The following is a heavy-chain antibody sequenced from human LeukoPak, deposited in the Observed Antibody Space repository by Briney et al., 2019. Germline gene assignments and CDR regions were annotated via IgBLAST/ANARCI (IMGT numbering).Heavy chain of an antibody. J-gene: IGHJ4*02. V-gene: IGHV1-69*05. CDR2: MLPGVSTP. Sequence: GSSVKVSCTASGGTISNLAVSWVRQAPGQGLEWMGGMLPGVSTPNYPQKSQGRVTITTDESTNTAYMELSGLTSEDTAVYYCASRSAAGTKITWWPLDFWGQGTPVTVSS. CDR3: ASRSAAGTKITWWPLDF. CDR1: GGTISNLA. D-gene: IGHD1-7*01.